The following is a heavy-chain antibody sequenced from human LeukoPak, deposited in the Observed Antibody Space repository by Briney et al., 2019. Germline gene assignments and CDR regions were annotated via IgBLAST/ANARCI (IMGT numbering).Heavy chain of an antibody. CDR2: IRYDGSNK. CDR3: LGIGPGYFDY. CDR1: GFTFSSYG. Sequence: GGSLRLSXAASGFTFSSYGMHWVRQAPGKGLEWVAFIRYDGSNKYYADSVKGRFTISRDNSKNTLYLQMNSLRAEDTAVYYCLGIGPGYFDYWGQGTLVTVSS. J-gene: IGHJ4*02. D-gene: IGHD7-27*01. V-gene: IGHV3-30*02.